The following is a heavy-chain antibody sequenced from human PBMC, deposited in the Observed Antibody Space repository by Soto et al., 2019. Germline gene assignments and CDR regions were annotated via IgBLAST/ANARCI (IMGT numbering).Heavy chain of an antibody. CDR3: ARRPKRGSYSWCFDY. J-gene: IGHJ4*02. CDR2: IYYSGSA. CDR1: GGSITSNAYY. Sequence: SETLSLTCTVSGGSITSNAYYWGWIRQPPGKGLEWLGYIYYSGSASYNPSLKSRVTMSVDTSENQFSLKLSSVTAADTAVYYCARRPKRGSYSWCFDYWGQGTLVTVSS. V-gene: IGHV4-39*01. D-gene: IGHD1-26*01.